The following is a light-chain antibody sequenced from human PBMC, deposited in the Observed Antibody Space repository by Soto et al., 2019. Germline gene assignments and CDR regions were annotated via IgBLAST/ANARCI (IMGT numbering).Light chain of an antibody. V-gene: IGKV3-20*01. CDR1: QSVGSSY. CDR2: GAS. Sequence: EIVLTQSPGTLSLSPGERVTLSCRASQSVGSSYLAWYQQKPGQAPRLLIYGASSRATGIPDRFSGSGSGTDFTLTISRLEPEDFAVYYCQQYDSSPLTFGGGTKVKIK. J-gene: IGKJ4*01. CDR3: QQYDSSPLT.